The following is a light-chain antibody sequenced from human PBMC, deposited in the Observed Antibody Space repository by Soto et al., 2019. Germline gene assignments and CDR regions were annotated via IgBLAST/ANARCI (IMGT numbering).Light chain of an antibody. J-gene: IGLJ2*01. CDR2: DVT. V-gene: IGLV2-8*01. Sequence: QSVLTQPPSASGSPGQSVTISCTGTSSDIGTYKFVSWYQQHPGKAPKLMIYDVTKRPSGVPDRFSGSKSGNTASLTVSGLQAEDEADYYCCSYAGSSTVVFGGGTQLTVL. CDR3: CSYAGSSTVV. CDR1: SSDIGTYKF.